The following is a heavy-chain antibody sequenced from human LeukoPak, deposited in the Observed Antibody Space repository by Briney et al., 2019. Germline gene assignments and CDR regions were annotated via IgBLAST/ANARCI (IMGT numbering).Heavy chain of an antibody. J-gene: IGHJ5*01. CDR1: GFTFSSYA. CDR3: ARVGSRGDWFDY. CDR2: INSGGSAV. V-gene: IGHV3-48*01. Sequence: PGGSLRLSCAASGFTFSSYAMSWVRQTPGKGLEWLFYINSGGSAVHYADSVKDRFTFSRDNAKNSLYLQMNSLRVEDTGIYYCARVGSRGDWFDYWGRGARVTVSS. D-gene: IGHD1-26*01.